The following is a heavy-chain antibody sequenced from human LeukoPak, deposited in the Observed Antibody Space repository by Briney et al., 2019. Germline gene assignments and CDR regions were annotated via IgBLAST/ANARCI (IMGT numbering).Heavy chain of an antibody. CDR3: ARGGILWFGELSLQPTFSIPSFDY. V-gene: IGHV3-30-3*01. J-gene: IGHJ4*02. CDR2: ISYDGSNK. Sequence: PGRSLRLSCAASGFTFSSYAMHWVRQAPGKGLEWVAVISYDGSNKYYADSVKGRFTISRDNSKNTLYLQMNSLRSEDTAVYYCARGGILWFGELSLQPTFSIPSFDYWGQGTLVTVSS. CDR1: GFTFSSYA. D-gene: IGHD3-10*01.